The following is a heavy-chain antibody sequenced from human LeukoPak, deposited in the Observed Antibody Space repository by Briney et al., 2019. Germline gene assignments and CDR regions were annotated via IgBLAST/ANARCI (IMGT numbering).Heavy chain of an antibody. J-gene: IGHJ2*01. Sequence: SETLSLTCTVSGGSISGYYWSWIRQPPGKGLEWIAYIFYTGSTNYNPSLTSRVTISLDTSKNQFSLKLTSVTAADTAVYYCVRLSVVSPHRYFDLWGRGTLVTVSS. CDR1: GGSISGYY. D-gene: IGHD4-23*01. CDR2: IFYTGST. V-gene: IGHV4-59*08. CDR3: VRLSVVSPHRYFDL.